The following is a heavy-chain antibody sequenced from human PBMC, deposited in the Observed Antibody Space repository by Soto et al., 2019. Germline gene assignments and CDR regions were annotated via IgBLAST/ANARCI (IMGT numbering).Heavy chain of an antibody. V-gene: IGHV3-23*01. J-gene: IGHJ6*02. CDR3: AKNITVTTPHYGMDV. Sequence: GGSLRLSCAASGLTFSGHAMSWVRQAPGKGVQWVSAISGSGGVTYYADSVKGRFTISRDNSKNTLYLQMNSLRAEDTAVYYCAKNITVTTPHYGMDVWGQGTTVTVSS. CDR2: ISGSGGVT. D-gene: IGHD4-17*01. CDR1: GLTFSGHA.